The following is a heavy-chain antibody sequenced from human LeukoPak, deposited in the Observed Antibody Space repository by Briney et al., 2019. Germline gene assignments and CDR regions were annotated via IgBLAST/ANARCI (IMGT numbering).Heavy chain of an antibody. D-gene: IGHD1-26*01. Sequence: PGGSLRLSCAASGFTFSSYGMHWVRQAPGKGLEWVAFIRYDGSNKYYADSVKGRFTISRDNSKNTLYLQMNSLRAEDTAVYYCTTVDPLVGATTMDYWGQGTLVTVSS. CDR2: IRYDGSNK. J-gene: IGHJ4*02. CDR1: GFTFSSYG. CDR3: TTVDPLVGATTMDY. V-gene: IGHV3-30*02.